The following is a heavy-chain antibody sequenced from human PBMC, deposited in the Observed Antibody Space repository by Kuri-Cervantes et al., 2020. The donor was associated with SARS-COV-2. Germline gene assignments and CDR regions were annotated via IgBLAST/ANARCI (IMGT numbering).Heavy chain of an antibody. D-gene: IGHD2-2*01. J-gene: IGHJ4*02. V-gene: IGHV3-30*04. CDR3: ARGVRVGSSASCCNFDY. CDR2: ISYYGSNK. CDR1: RSTWSSYA. Sequence: VGSLRLSCSPSRSTWSSYAMHWVRQAPGKWLEWVAVISYYGSNKYYADSVKGRFTISRDNSKNTLYLQMNSLRAEDTAVYYCARGVRVGSSASCCNFDYWGQGTLVTVSS.